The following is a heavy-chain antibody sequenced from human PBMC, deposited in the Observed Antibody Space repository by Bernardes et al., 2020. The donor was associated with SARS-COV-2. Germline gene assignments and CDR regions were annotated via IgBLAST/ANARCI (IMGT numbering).Heavy chain of an antibody. CDR3: AKDWRGVYYYYGMDV. J-gene: IGHJ6*02. D-gene: IGHD3-10*01. CDR2: ISGGGGST. Sequence: GGSLRLSCAASGFAFSSYAMNWVRQAPGKGLEWVSGISGGGGSTYYADSVKGRFSVFRDNSDNTLYLQMSGLRAEDTAIYYCAKDWRGVYYYYGMDVWGQGTTVTVSS. CDR1: GFAFSSYA. V-gene: IGHV3-23*01.